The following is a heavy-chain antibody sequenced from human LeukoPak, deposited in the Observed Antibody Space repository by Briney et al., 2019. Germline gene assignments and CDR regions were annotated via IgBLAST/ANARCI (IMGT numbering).Heavy chain of an antibody. V-gene: IGHV3-21*04. D-gene: IGHD1-26*01. Sequence: GGSLRLSCAASGFTFSSYSMNWVRQAPGKGLEWVSSISSSSSYIYYADSVKGRFTISRDNSKNTLYLQMNSLRAEDTAVYYCAKDKGELYFDYWGQGTLVTVSS. CDR2: ISSSSSYI. CDR3: AKDKGELYFDY. J-gene: IGHJ4*02. CDR1: GFTFSSYS.